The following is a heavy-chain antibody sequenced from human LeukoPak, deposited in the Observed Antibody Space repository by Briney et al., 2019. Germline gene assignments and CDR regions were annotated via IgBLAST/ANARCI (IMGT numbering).Heavy chain of an antibody. Sequence: ASVKVSCKASGYTFTGYYMHWVRQAPAQGREWMGWINPNSGGTNYAQKFQGRVTMTRDTSISTAYMELSRLRSDDTAVYYCARGSGGGSYYGYYYYYMDVWGKGTTVTVSS. CDR2: INPNSGGT. V-gene: IGHV1-2*02. CDR1: GYTFTGYY. CDR3: ARGSGGGSYYGYYYYYMDV. D-gene: IGHD1-26*01. J-gene: IGHJ6*03.